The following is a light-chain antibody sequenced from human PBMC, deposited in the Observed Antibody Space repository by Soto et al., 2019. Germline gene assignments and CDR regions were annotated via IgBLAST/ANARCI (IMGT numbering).Light chain of an antibody. CDR1: SRHSTYA. CDR2: LNSDGSH. CDR3: QTWGTDIQV. Sequence: QPVLTQSPSASASLGASVKLTCTLSSRHSTYAIAWHQQQPEKGPRYLMNLNSDGSHTKGDGIPDRFSGSSSGAERYLTISSLQSEDEADYYCQTWGTDIQVFGTGTKLTVL. V-gene: IGLV4-69*01. J-gene: IGLJ1*01.